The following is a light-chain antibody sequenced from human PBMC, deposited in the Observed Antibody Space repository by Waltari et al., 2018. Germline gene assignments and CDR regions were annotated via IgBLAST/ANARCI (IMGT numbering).Light chain of an antibody. CDR1: QSVIYSHNNKNY. V-gene: IGKV4-1*01. Sequence: DIVMTPSPASLAVFLGERATINCKSSQSVIYSHNNKNYLGWYQQKPGQPPKLIIYWASIRGSGVPDRFSGSGSGTDFTLTISSLQAEDVAVYYCQQYFGGPTFGQGTKVEIK. CDR3: QQYFGGPT. J-gene: IGKJ1*01. CDR2: WAS.